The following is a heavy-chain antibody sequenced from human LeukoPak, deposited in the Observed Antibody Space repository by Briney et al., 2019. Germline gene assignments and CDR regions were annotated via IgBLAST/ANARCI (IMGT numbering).Heavy chain of an antibody. CDR3: ARAVYCSGGSCYSGMDV. CDR1: GFTFSSYT. V-gene: IGHV3-21*01. Sequence: GGSLILSCAASGFTFSSYTMNWVRQAPGKGLEWVSSISSSSYIFSADSMKGRFTISRDNTKNSLYLQMNSLRAEDTAVYYCARAVYCSGGSCYSGMDVWGQGTTVTVSS. D-gene: IGHD2-15*01. J-gene: IGHJ6*02. CDR2: ISSSSYI.